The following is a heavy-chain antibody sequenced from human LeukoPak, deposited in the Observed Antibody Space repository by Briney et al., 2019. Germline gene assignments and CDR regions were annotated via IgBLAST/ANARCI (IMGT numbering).Heavy chain of an antibody. V-gene: IGHV1-69*05. CDR3: AREWCSGSYNGY. D-gene: IGHD1-26*01. CDR1: GGTFSSYA. Sequence: SVKVSCKASGGTFSSYAISWVRQAPGQGLEWMGGIIPIFGTANYAQKFQGRVTITTDESTSTAYMELSSLRSEDTAVYYCAREWCSGSYNGYWGQGTLVTVSS. CDR2: IIPIFGTA. J-gene: IGHJ4*02.